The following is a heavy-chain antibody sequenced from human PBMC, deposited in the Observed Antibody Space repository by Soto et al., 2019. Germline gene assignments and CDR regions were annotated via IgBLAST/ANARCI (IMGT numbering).Heavy chain of an antibody. CDR2: ISYDGSNK. V-gene: IGHV3-30-3*01. D-gene: IGHD3-3*01. J-gene: IGHJ6*02. CDR3: AREYYDFRSGEGQNYYYYGMDV. CDR1: GFTFSSYA. Sequence: GGSLRLSCAASGFTFSSYAMHWVRQAPGKGLEWVAVISYDGSNKYYADSVKGRFTISRDNSKNTLYLQMNSLRAEDTAVYYCAREYYDFRSGEGQNYYYYGMDVWGQGTTVTVSS.